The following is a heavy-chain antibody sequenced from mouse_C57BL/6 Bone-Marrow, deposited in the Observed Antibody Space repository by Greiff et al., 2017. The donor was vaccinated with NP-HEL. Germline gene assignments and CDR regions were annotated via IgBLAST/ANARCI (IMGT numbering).Heavy chain of an antibody. Sequence: VQLQQPGAELVKPGASVKLSCKASGYTFTSYWMHWVKQRPGQGLEWIGMIHPNSGSTNYNEKFKSTATLTVDKSSSTAYMQLSSLTSEDSAVYYCARGSYYYGSSYWYFDVWGTGTTVTVSS. J-gene: IGHJ1*03. CDR1: GYTFTSYW. D-gene: IGHD1-1*01. CDR2: IHPNSGST. CDR3: ARGSYYYGSSYWYFDV. V-gene: IGHV1-64*01.